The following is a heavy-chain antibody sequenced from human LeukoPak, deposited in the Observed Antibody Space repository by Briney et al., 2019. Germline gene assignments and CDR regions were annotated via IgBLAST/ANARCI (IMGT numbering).Heavy chain of an antibody. CDR1: GFTFSSYV. CDR2: ISTSGST. J-gene: IGHJ4*02. Sequence: PGGSLRLSCAASGFTFSSYVMSWVRQAPGKGLEWVSLISTSGSTYYADSVKGRVTTSRDNSKNTLYLQMNSLRAEDTAVYYCAKRCSGSFCCLDYWGQGPLVTVSS. D-gene: IGHD1-26*01. V-gene: IGHV3-23*01. CDR3: AKRCSGSFCCLDY.